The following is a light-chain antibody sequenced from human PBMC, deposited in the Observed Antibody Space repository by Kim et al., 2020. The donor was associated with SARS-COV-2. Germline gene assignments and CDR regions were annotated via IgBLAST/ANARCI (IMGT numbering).Light chain of an antibody. CDR2: AAS. CDR1: QSISSH. J-gene: IGKJ3*01. Sequence: DIQMTQSPSSLSASVGDRVTITCRTTQSISSHLNWYQQKPGRAPKLLISAASTLQGGVPSRFSGSGSETDFTLTISSLQPDDFATYGSQQSYITPCRFGPGTKVDIK. V-gene: IGKV1-39*01. CDR3: QQSYITPCR.